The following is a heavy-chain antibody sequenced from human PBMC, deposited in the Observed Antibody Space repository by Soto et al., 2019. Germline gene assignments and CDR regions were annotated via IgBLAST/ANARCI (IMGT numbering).Heavy chain of an antibody. V-gene: IGHV1-8*03. Sequence: ASVKVSCKTSGYTFTEFDINWVRQAPGQGLEWMGWMNTNTGNTGYAQKFQDRVIITRDTSASTAYMDLSSLRSEDTAVYYCARGIATGQLDPWGQGTLVTVSS. D-gene: IGHD2-15*01. J-gene: IGHJ5*02. CDR1: GYTFTEFD. CDR2: MNTNTGNT. CDR3: ARGIATGQLDP.